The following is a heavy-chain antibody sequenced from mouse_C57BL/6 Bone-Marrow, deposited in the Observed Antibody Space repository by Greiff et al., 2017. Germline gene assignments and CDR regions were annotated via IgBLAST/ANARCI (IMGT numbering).Heavy chain of an antibody. CDR1: GYTFTDYY. J-gene: IGHJ1*03. CDR3: ARRVYYYGSRYWYFDV. V-gene: IGHV1-26*01. CDR2: INPNNGGT. D-gene: IGHD1-1*01. Sequence: EVQLQQSGPELVKPGASVKISCKASGYTFTDYYMNWVKQSHGKSLEWIGDINPNNGGTSYNQKFKGKATLTVDKSSRTAYMELRSLTSEDSAVYYCARRVYYYGSRYWYFDVWGTGTTVTVSS.